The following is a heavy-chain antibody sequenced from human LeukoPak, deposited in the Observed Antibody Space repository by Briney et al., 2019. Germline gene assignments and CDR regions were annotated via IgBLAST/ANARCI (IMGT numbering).Heavy chain of an antibody. CDR1: GGSFSGYY. CDR2: INHSGST. V-gene: IGHV4-34*01. Sequence: SETLSLTCAVYGGSFSGYYWSWIRQPPGKGLEWIGEINHSGSTNYNPSLKSRVTISVDTSKNQFSLKLSSVTAADTAVYYCARGSRATIWDYYYYYGMDVWGQGTTVTVSS. CDR3: ARGSRATIWDYYYYYGMDV. J-gene: IGHJ6*02. D-gene: IGHD1-26*01.